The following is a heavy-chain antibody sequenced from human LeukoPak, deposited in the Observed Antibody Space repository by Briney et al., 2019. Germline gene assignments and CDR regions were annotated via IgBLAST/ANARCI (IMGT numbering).Heavy chain of an antibody. CDR1: GGSFSGYY. J-gene: IGHJ6*02. CDR3: ARRQNSSHRLYYYYGMDV. D-gene: IGHD6-13*01. CDR2: INHSGST. Sequence: SETLSLTCAVYGGSFSGYYWSWIRQPPGKGLEWIGEINHSGSTNYNPSLKSRVTISVDTSKNQFSLKLSPVTAADTAVYYCARRQNSSHRLYYYYGMDVWGQGTTVTVSS. V-gene: IGHV4-34*01.